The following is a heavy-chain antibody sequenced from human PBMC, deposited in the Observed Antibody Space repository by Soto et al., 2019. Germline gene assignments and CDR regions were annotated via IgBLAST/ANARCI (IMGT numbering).Heavy chain of an antibody. V-gene: IGHV1-69*13. CDR2: IIPIFGTA. CDR1: GGTFSSYA. Sequence: ASVKVSCKASGGTFSSYAISWVRQAPGQGLEWMGGIIPIFGTANYAQKFHGRVTITADESTSTAYMELSSLRSEDTAVYYCARSHIVVALGEAWGQGTLVTVSS. J-gene: IGHJ4*02. CDR3: ARSHIVVALGEA. D-gene: IGHD3-22*01.